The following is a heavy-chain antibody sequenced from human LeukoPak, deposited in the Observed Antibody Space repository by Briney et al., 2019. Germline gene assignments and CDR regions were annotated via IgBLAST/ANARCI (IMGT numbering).Heavy chain of an antibody. CDR3: ARDGRFPPEVLPRYFDY. Sequence: SETLSLTCTVPGGSISSSSYYWGWIRQPPVKGLEWIGHIYYSGCTYYNPSLKSRVTISVDTSKNQFSLKLSSVTAAETAVYYCARDGRFPPEVLPRYFDYWGQGTLVTVSS. CDR1: GGSISSSSYY. J-gene: IGHJ4*02. CDR2: IYYSGCT. V-gene: IGHV4-39*07. D-gene: IGHD1-26*01.